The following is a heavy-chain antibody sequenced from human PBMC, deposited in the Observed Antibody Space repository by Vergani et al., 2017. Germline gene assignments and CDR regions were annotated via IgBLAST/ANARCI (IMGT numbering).Heavy chain of an antibody. CDR3: ARDKYFWSGYSSYYMDV. J-gene: IGHJ6*03. CDR1: GFTFSNAW. CDR2: IKSKTDGGTT. V-gene: IGHV3-15*01. Sequence: EVQLVESGGGLVKPGGSLRLSCAASGFTFSNAWMSWVRQAPGKGLEWVGRIKSKTDGGTTDYAAPVKGRFTISRDNSKNTLYLQMNSLRAEDTAVYYCARDKYFWSGYSSYYMDVWGKGTTVTVSS. D-gene: IGHD3-3*01.